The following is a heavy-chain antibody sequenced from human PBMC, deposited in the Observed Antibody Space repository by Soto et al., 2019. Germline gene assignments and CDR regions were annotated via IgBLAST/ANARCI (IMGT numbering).Heavy chain of an antibody. D-gene: IGHD6-13*01. Sequence: QVQLQESGPGLVKPSQTLSLTCTVSGGSISSGGYYWSWIRQHPGKGLEWIGYIYYSGSTYYNPSLKSRVTISVDTSKNQFSLKLSSVTAADMAVYYCARDHSSSWYYYYGMDVWGQGTTVTVSS. V-gene: IGHV4-31*03. CDR3: ARDHSSSWYYYYGMDV. CDR1: GGSISSGGYY. J-gene: IGHJ6*02. CDR2: IYYSGST.